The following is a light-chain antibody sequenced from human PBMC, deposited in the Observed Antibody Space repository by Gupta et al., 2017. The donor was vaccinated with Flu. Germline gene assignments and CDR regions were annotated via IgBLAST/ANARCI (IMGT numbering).Light chain of an antibody. CDR3: MLYMNKTIV. V-gene: IGLV8-61*01. CDR1: SGSVSTYFY. J-gene: IGLJ2*01. Sequence: QTVVTQEPSFSVSPGGTVTLTCALHSGSVSTYFYPSWYQQAPGQPPRTLIYSTNIRAAGVPDRFSGSIVGHKAALTITGAQPEDECHYFCMLYMNKTIVFGGGTKLTVL. CDR2: STN.